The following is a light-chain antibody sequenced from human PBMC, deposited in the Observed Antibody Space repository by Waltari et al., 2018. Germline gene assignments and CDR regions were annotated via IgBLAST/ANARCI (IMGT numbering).Light chain of an antibody. J-gene: IGLJ3*02. CDR3: CSYAGSAISV. V-gene: IGLV2-23*02. Sequence: QSALTQTATVSGSPGQSITISCTGTSSDVGTYNLVSWYQQHPGKAPTLIIYDVNKRPSGVSNRFPGSKSGNTASLTISGLQAADEADYYCCSYAGSAISVFGGGTKVTVL. CDR2: DVN. CDR1: SSDVGTYNL.